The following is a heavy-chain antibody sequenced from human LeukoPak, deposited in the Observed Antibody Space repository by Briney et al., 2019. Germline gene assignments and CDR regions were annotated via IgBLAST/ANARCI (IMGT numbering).Heavy chain of an antibody. D-gene: IGHD2-15*01. V-gene: IGHV3-23*01. CDR1: GFTFSNFA. Sequence: GGSLRLSCAASGFTFSNFAMSWVRQAPGKGLEWVSTISGSGGDTYYADSVKGRFTISRDNSENTLFLLMNSLRAEDTAVYYCAQYCSGGGCWSYYYYGMDVWGQGTTVTVSS. CDR2: ISGSGGDT. CDR3: AQYCSGGGCWSYYYYGMDV. J-gene: IGHJ6*02.